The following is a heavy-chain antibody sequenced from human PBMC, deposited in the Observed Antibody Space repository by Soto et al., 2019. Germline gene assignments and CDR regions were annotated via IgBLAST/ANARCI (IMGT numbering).Heavy chain of an antibody. Sequence: QVQLQESGPGLVKPSQTLSLTCTVSGGSITSGGSYWSWIRQHPGKGLEWIGYIYYSGSTYYNPSLKSRVNISLDTSKNQFSLNLSSVTAADTATYYCARAVRLRLDNWGQGTLVTVSS. D-gene: IGHD4-17*01. CDR3: ARAVRLRLDN. CDR1: GGSITSGGSY. J-gene: IGHJ4*02. V-gene: IGHV4-31*03. CDR2: IYYSGST.